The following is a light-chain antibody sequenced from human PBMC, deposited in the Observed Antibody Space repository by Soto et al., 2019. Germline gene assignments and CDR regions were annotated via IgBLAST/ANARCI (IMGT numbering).Light chain of an antibody. CDR3: QQYGILLFT. Sequence: EIVLTQSPGTLSLSPGERATLSCRASQSVSSSYLAWYQQNPGQAPRPLIYGASSRATGIPDRFSGSGSGTDFTLTISRLEPEDLAVYYCQQYGILLFTFGPGTKVDIK. CDR1: QSVSSSY. J-gene: IGKJ3*01. V-gene: IGKV3-20*01. CDR2: GAS.